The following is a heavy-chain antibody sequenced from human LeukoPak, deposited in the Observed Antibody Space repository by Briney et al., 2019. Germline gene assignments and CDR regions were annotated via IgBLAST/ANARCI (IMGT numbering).Heavy chain of an antibody. D-gene: IGHD3-10*01. J-gene: IGHJ3*02. CDR2: ISGSGGST. CDR3: AKNYYGSGSPWDAFDI. V-gene: IGHV3-23*01. Sequence: GGSLRLSCAASGFTFSSYAMSWVRQAPGKGLEWVSAISGSGGSTYYADSVKGRFTISRDNSKNTLYLQMNSLRAEDTAVYYCAKNYYGSGSPWDAFDIWGQGTMVTVSS. CDR1: GFTFSSYA.